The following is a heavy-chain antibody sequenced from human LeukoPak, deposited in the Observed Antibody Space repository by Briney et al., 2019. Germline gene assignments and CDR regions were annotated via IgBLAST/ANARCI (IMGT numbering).Heavy chain of an antibody. CDR3: AREGDAGAYFDC. CDR2: ISYDGSNK. V-gene: IGHV3-30-3*01. D-gene: IGHD1-14*01. CDR1: GFIFSNYA. J-gene: IGHJ4*02. Sequence: GGSLRLSCAASGFIFSNYAMHWVRQAPGKGLEWVAVISYDGSNKYYADSVKGRFTISRDNSKNTLYLQMNSLRAEDTAVYYCAREGDAGAYFDCWGQGTLVIVSS.